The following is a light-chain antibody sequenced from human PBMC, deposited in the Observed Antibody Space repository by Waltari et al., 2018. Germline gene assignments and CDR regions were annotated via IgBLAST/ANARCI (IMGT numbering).Light chain of an antibody. V-gene: IGKV1-9*01. Sequence: DIQLTQPPSFLSASVGYRVTIPCRAVQGIKGALAWYQQKPGKAPKLLIYAASTLRSGGPSKVRGSGSATECTLTISSRQPEDFATYYCQQVHSYPITCGQGTRLEIE. J-gene: IGKJ5*01. CDR1: QGIKGA. CDR3: QQVHSYPIT. CDR2: AAS.